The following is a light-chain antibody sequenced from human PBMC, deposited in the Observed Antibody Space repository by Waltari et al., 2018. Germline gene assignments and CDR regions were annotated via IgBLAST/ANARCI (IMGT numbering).Light chain of an antibody. CDR2: YVT. CDR3: CSYAGSITFWV. Sequence: QSALTQPRSVSGSPGQSVTISCTGTSSDVGGYNYVPWYQHHPGKAPKLIIYYVTKRPQGVPDRCSASKSDNTASLTISGLQAEDEADYYCCSYAGSITFWVFGGGTKLTVL. V-gene: IGLV2-11*01. J-gene: IGLJ3*02. CDR1: SSDVGGYNY.